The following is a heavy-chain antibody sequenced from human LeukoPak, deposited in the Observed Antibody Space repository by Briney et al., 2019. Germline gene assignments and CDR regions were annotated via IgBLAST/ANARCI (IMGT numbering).Heavy chain of an antibody. CDR2: MNPNSGNT. D-gene: IGHD6-13*01. J-gene: IGHJ6*02. Sequence: ASVKVSCKASGYTFTSYDINWVRQATGQGLEWMGWMNPNSGNTGYAQKFQGRVTMTRDTSISTAYMELSSLRSEDTAVYYCARPGYSSSSYGMDVWGQGTTVTVSS. V-gene: IGHV1-8*01. CDR3: ARPGYSSSSYGMDV. CDR1: GYTFTSYD.